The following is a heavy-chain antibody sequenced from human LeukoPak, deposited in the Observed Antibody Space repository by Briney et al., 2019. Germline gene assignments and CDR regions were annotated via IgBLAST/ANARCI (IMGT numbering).Heavy chain of an antibody. V-gene: IGHV1-8*03. CDR3: ARAIRYQLLSDY. D-gene: IGHD2-2*01. Sequence: ASVKVSCKTSGYTFSTYDINWVRQAAGQGLEWMGWMNPNSGNTGFAQKFQGRATITRDTSITTAYLELSSLRSEDTAVYYCARAIRYQLLSDYWGQGTLVTVSS. J-gene: IGHJ4*02. CDR1: GYTFSTYD. CDR2: MNPNSGNT.